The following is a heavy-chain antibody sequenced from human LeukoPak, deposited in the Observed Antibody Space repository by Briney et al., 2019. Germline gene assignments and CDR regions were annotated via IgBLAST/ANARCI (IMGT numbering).Heavy chain of an antibody. CDR3: ARDRNPYYSDSRDSFDY. Sequence: ASVKVSCKASGYTFTSYYMHWVRQAPGQGLEWMGIINPSGGSTTYAQKFQGRVTMTRDTSTSTVYMELSSLGSEDTAVYYCARDRNPYYSDSRDSFDYWGQGTLVTVSS. CDR2: INPSGGST. V-gene: IGHV1-46*01. D-gene: IGHD3-22*01. J-gene: IGHJ4*02. CDR1: GYTFTSYY.